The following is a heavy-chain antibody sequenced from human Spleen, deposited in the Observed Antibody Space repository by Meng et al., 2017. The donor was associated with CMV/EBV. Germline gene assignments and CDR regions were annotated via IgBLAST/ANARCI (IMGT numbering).Heavy chain of an antibody. Sequence: GESLKISCAASGFSFSDYYMSWIRQAPGKGLEWVSYISSGGSTIYYADSVKGRFTISRDNAKNSVYLQMNSLRAEDTAVYYCARPPTMKIVPDAFHFWGQGTMVTVSS. V-gene: IGHV3-11*01. CDR1: GFSFSDYY. J-gene: IGHJ3*01. CDR3: ARPPTMKIVPDAFHF. D-gene: IGHD3-22*01. CDR2: ISSGGSTI.